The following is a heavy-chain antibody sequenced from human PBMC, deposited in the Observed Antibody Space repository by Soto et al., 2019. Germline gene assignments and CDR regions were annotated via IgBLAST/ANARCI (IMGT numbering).Heavy chain of an antibody. Sequence: ASVKVSCKASGYTFISYGISWVRQAPGQGLEWMGWIRSHNGNTNYAQKFQGWVTMTRDTSISTAYMELSRLRSDDTAVYYCARVRKGIAAKYYYYGMDVWGQGTTVTVSS. V-gene: IGHV1-18*01. J-gene: IGHJ6*02. CDR2: IRSHNGNT. CDR1: GYTFISYG. CDR3: ARVRKGIAAKYYYYGMDV. D-gene: IGHD6-13*01.